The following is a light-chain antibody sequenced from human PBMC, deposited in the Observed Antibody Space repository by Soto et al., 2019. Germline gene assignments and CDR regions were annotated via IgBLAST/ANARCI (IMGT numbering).Light chain of an antibody. Sequence: QSVLTQPPSASGSPGQSVTISCTGTGSDVGNYNYVSWYQQHPGKAPKLMIYEVSKRPSGVPDRFSGSKSGNTASLTVSGLQAEDEADYYCSSXXXXXXVVFGXGT. CDR1: GSDVGNYNY. V-gene: IGLV2-8*01. J-gene: IGLJ2*01. CDR3: SSXXXXXXVV. CDR2: EVS.